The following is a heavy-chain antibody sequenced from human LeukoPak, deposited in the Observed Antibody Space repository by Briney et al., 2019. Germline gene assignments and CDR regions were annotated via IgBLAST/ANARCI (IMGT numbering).Heavy chain of an antibody. CDR3: AKVGSGSYYPYYFDY. Sequence: GSLRLSCAASGFTFSSYAMSWVRQAPGKGLEWVAAISGSGGSTYYADSVKGRFTISRDNSKNTLYLQMNSLRAEDTAVYYCAKVGSGSYYPYYFDYWGQGTLVTVSS. D-gene: IGHD3-10*01. CDR1: GFTFSSYA. J-gene: IGHJ4*02. V-gene: IGHV3-23*01. CDR2: ISGSGGST.